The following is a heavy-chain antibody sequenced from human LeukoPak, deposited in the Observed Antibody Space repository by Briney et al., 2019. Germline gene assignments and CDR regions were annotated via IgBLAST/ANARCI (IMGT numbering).Heavy chain of an antibody. CDR1: GYSINSGYS. D-gene: IGHD4-11*01. CDR2: IYHSRYA. V-gene: IGHV4-38-2*01. CDR3: ARNSSLTTLKGGWFDP. Sequence: SETLSLTCAVSGYSINSGYSWTWLRQRPGKGLEWIGNIYHSRYAYYNPSLKSRVTRSLDASKNQFSLRLSSVTAADTAVYYCARNSSLTTLKGGWFDPWGQGTLVTVSS. J-gene: IGHJ5*02.